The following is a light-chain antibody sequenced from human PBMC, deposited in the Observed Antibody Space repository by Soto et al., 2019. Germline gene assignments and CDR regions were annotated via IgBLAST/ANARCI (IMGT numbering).Light chain of an antibody. CDR1: QSVSNNY. CDR2: GAS. J-gene: IGKJ4*01. CDR3: QQYGSSPLT. Sequence: EIVLTQSPGTLSLSPGERATFSCRASQSVSNNYLAWYQQKPGQAPRLLIYGASRRATGIPDRFSGSGSGTDFTLTITSLEPADLAVYYCQQYGSSPLTFGGGTKVEI. V-gene: IGKV3-20*01.